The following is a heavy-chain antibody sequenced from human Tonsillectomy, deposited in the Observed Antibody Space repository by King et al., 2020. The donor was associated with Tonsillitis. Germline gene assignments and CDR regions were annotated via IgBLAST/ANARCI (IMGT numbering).Heavy chain of an antibody. CDR2: IYTSGST. CDR1: GGSISSYY. J-gene: IGHJ6*02. CDR3: ARIVVVAAVMGGPYYYYGMDV. D-gene: IGHD2-15*01. Sequence: QLQESGPGLVKPSETLSLTCTVSGGSISSYYWSWIRQPAGKGLEWIGRIYTSGSTNYNPSLKIRVTLSVDTSKNQFSLKLSSVTAADTAVDYCARIVVVAAVMGGPYYYYGMDVWGQGTTVTVSS. V-gene: IGHV4-4*07.